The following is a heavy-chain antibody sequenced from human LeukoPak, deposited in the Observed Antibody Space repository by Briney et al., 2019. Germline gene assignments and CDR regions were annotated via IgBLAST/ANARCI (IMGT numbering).Heavy chain of an antibody. CDR3: ARSGRTTVTTRNWFDP. V-gene: IGHV3-21*01. D-gene: IGHD4-17*01. Sequence: GGSLRLSYAASGFTFSSYSMNWVRQAPGKGLEWVSSISSSSSYIYYADSVKGRFTISRDNAKNSLYLQMNSLRAEDTAVYYCARSGRTTVTTRNWFDPWGQGTLVTVSS. CDR1: GFTFSSYS. CDR2: ISSSSSYI. J-gene: IGHJ5*02.